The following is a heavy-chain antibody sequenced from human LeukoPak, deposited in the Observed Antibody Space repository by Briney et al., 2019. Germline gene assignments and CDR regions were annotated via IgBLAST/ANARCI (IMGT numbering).Heavy chain of an antibody. Sequence: GGSLRLSCVVSGFTLSNSSMSWLRQAPGKGLEWVSSIRTHRSIYAESVRGRFTISRDTAKNSLYLQMNGLRAEDSALYYCARDKSGWARGYWGQGTLVTVSA. J-gene: IGHJ4*02. D-gene: IGHD6-19*01. CDR3: ARDKSGWARGY. CDR1: GFTLSNSS. V-gene: IGHV3-69-1*01. CDR2: IRTHRSI.